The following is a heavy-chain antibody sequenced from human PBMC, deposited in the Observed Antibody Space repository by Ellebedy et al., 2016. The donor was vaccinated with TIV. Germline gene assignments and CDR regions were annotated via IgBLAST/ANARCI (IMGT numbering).Heavy chain of an antibody. D-gene: IGHD5-24*01. CDR1: GGSISSSIYY. CDR3: ARDKKGMATVGSFDY. V-gene: IGHV4-39*07. J-gene: IGHJ4*02. Sequence: MPSETLSLTCTVSGGSISSSIYYWGWIRQPPGKGLEWIGSIYYSGSTYYNPSLKSRVTISVDTSKNQFSLKLSSVTAADTAVYYCARDKKGMATVGSFDYWGQGTLVTVSS. CDR2: IYYSGST.